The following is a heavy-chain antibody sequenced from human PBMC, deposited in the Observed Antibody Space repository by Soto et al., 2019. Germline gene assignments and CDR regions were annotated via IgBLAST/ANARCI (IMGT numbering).Heavy chain of an antibody. CDR1: GGSFSGYY. V-gene: IGHV4-34*01. Sequence: SETLSLTCAVYGGSFSGYYWSWIRQPPGKGLEWIGEINHSGSTNYNPSLKSRVTISVDTSKNQFSLKLSSVTAADTAVYYCARGTGGSYQYYYYGMDVWGQGTTVNVSS. CDR3: ARGTGGSYQYYYYGMDV. D-gene: IGHD2-15*01. CDR2: INHSGST. J-gene: IGHJ6*02.